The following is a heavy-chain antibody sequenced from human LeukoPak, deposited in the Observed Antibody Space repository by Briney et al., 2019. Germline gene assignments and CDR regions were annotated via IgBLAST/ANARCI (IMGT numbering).Heavy chain of an antibody. D-gene: IGHD7-27*01. CDR3: ARDPDWGFDY. CDR2: ISSSSSYI. Sequence: EWFSSISSSSSYIYYADSVKGRFTISRDNAKNSLYLQMNSLRAEDTAVYYCARDPDWGFDYWGQGTLVTVSS. J-gene: IGHJ4*02. V-gene: IGHV3-21*01.